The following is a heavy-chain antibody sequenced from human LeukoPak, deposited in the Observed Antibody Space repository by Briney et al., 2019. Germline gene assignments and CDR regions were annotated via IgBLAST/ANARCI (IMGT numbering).Heavy chain of an antibody. Sequence: GESLKISCKGSGYRFTSYWIAWVRQMPGKGLEWMGIIYPGDSDTRYSPSFQGQVTISADKSISTAYLQWSSLKASDTAVYYCARRMGMTYFDYWGQGTLVTVSS. J-gene: IGHJ4*02. V-gene: IGHV5-51*01. CDR2: IYPGDSDT. CDR1: GYRFTSYW. D-gene: IGHD5-24*01. CDR3: ARRMGMTYFDY.